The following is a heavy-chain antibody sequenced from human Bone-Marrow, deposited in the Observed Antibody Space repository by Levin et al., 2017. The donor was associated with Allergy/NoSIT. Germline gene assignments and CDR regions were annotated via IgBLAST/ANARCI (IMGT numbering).Heavy chain of an antibody. J-gene: IGHJ4*02. D-gene: IGHD5-12*01. CDR2: TNRNGGTS. CDR1: GFTFDNYA. Sequence: PGESLKISCAASGFTFDNYAMHWVRQAPGKGLEWVSGTNRNGGTSGYADSVRGRFTISRDNAKNSLYLQMNSLRDEDTAFYYCAKDDHGGYGSIDSWGQGTLVTVSS. CDR3: AKDDHGGYGSIDS. V-gene: IGHV3-9*01.